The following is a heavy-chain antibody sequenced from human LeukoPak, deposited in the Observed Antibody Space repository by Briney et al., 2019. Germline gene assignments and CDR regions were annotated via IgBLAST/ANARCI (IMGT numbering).Heavy chain of an antibody. CDR2: IYGSGST. D-gene: IGHD6-19*01. CDR3: ARSGGYSSGWVY. Sequence: SETLSLTCTGSGGSISSYYWSWIRQPPGKGLEWIGYIYGSGSTNYNPSLKSRVTISVDTSKNQFSLKLSSVTPADTAVYYCARSGGYSSGWVYWGQGTLVTVSS. J-gene: IGHJ4*02. V-gene: IGHV4-59*01. CDR1: GGSISSYY.